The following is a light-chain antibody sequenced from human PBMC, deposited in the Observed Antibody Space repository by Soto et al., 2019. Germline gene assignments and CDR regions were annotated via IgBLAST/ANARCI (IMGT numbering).Light chain of an antibody. J-gene: IGKJ3*01. CDR3: QKYNSVPPVT. V-gene: IGKV1-27*01. CDR2: AAS. Sequence: DIQMTQSPSSLSASVGDRVTITCRASQGISNYLAWYQQQPGKVPKLLMYAASTLQSGVPSRFSGSGSGRDFTLTISSLQPEDVATYYCQKYNSVPPVTFGPGTKVNL. CDR1: QGISNY.